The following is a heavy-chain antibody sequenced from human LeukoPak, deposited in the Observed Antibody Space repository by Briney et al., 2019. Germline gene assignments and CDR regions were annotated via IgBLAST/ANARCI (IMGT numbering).Heavy chain of an antibody. CDR2: IYHSGST. Sequence: SETLSLTCTVSGYSISSGYYWGWIRQPPGKGLEWIGSIYHSGSTYYNPSLKSRVTISVDTSKNQFSLKLSSVTAADTAVYYCARLHDSGGDYWGQGTLVTVSS. CDR3: ARLHDSGGDY. J-gene: IGHJ4*02. CDR1: GYSISSGYY. D-gene: IGHD1-1*01. V-gene: IGHV4-38-2*02.